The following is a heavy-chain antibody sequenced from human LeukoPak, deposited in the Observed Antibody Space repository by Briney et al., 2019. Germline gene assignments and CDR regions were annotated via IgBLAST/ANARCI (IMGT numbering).Heavy chain of an antibody. Sequence: GGSLRLSCAASGFTFSSYAMSWVRQAPGKGLEWVSAISGSGGSTYYADSVKGRFTISRDNSKNTLYLQMNSLRAEDTAVYYCAREKSWDDILTGYVDYWGQGTLVTVSS. CDR3: AREKSWDDILTGYVDY. D-gene: IGHD3-9*01. CDR2: ISGSGGST. J-gene: IGHJ4*02. V-gene: IGHV3-23*01. CDR1: GFTFSSYA.